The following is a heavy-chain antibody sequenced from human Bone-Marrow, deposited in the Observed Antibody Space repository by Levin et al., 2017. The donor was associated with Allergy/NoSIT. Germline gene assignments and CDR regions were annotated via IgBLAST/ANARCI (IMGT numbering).Heavy chain of an antibody. V-gene: IGHV4-39*07. J-gene: IGHJ4*02. CDR1: GVSISSRNYF. CDR2: IYSGGST. Sequence: SETLSLTCNVSGVSISSRNYFWGWIRQPPGKGLEWIGSIYSGGSTNYNPSLKSRVTISVDTSKNQFSLRLSSVTAADTAVYYCAREQSSDTENDEGYFDSWGQGTLVTVSS. CDR3: AREQSSDTENDEGYFDS. D-gene: IGHD3-10*01.